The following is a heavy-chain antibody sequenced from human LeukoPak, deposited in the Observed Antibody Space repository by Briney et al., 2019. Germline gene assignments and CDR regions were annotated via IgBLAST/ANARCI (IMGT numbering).Heavy chain of an antibody. CDR3: ARDPSLLWFGEPVV. CDR1: GYSISSGYY. CDR2: IYHSGST. V-gene: IGHV4-38-2*02. Sequence: SETLSLTCTVSGYSISSGYYWGWIRQPPGKGLEWIGSIYHSGSTYYNPSLKSRVTISVDTSKNQFSLKLGSVTAADTAVYYCARDPSLLWFGEPVVWGQGTLVTVSS. J-gene: IGHJ4*02. D-gene: IGHD3-10*01.